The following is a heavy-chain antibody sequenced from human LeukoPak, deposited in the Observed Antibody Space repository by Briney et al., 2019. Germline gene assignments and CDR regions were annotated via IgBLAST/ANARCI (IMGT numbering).Heavy chain of an antibody. V-gene: IGHV3-9*01. CDR1: GFTFDDYA. J-gene: IGHJ6*02. CDR3: AKDIFGGYGMDV. D-gene: IGHD3-10*01. CDR2: ISWNSGSI. Sequence: GGSLRLSCAASGFTFDDYAMHWVRQAPGKGLEWVSGISWNSGSIGYADSVKGRFTISRDNAKNSLYLQMNSQRAEDTALYYCAKDIFGGYGMDVWGQGTTVTVSS.